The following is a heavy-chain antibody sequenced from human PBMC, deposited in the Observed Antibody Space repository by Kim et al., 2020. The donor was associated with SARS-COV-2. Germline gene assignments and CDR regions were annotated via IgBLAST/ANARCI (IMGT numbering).Heavy chain of an antibody. CDR3: ARGPNSSPFYY. CDR1: GFTFSSYE. CDR2: IIGSGTTI. D-gene: IGHD2-15*01. Sequence: GGSLRLSCAASGFTFSSYEMNWVRQAPGKGLEWVSYIIGSGTTIYYADSVRGRFTISRDNDKNSLYLQMHSLSAEDTAVYYCARGPNSSPFYYWGQGTLV. V-gene: IGHV3-48*03. J-gene: IGHJ4*02.